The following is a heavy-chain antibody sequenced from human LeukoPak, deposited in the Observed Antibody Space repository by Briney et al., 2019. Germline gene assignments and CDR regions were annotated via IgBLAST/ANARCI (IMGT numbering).Heavy chain of an antibody. J-gene: IGHJ6*03. D-gene: IGHD5-18*01. Sequence: SQTLYLTCAVYGRSFSGYYWSWIRQPPGKGLEWTGEINHSGSTNYNPSLKSRVTISVDTSKNQFSLKLRSVTAADTAVYYCARRRGYSYRHHYYYYMDVWGIGTTVTVSS. CDR2: INHSGST. V-gene: IGHV4-34*01. CDR1: GRSFSGYY. CDR3: ARRRGYSYRHHYYYYMDV.